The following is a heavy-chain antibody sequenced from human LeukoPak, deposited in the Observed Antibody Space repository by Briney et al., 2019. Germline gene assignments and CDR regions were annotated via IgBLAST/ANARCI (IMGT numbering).Heavy chain of an antibody. Sequence: GGSLRLSCAASGFSFNRYSMNWVRQAPGKGLEWVSSISISGGTTYYADSVKGRFTISRENSKSTLYLQMNNLRADDTAVYYCANEIRPNDYWGQGTLVTVSS. CDR2: ISISGGTT. CDR1: GFSFNRYS. J-gene: IGHJ4*02. CDR3: ANEIRPNDY. D-gene: IGHD4-17*01. V-gene: IGHV3-23*01.